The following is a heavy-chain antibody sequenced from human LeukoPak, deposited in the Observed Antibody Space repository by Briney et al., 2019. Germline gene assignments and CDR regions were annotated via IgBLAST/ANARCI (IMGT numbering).Heavy chain of an antibody. CDR1: GFTFSSYA. V-gene: IGHV3-30-3*01. Sequence: GGSLRLSCAASGFTFSSYAMHWVRQAPGKGLEWVAVISYDGSNKYYADSVKGRFTISRDNSKNTLYLQMNSLRAEDTAVYYCANNLDCSSTSCQQRYYYYGMDVWGQGTTVTVSS. D-gene: IGHD2-2*01. CDR2: ISYDGSNK. J-gene: IGHJ6*02. CDR3: ANNLDCSSTSCQQRYYYYGMDV.